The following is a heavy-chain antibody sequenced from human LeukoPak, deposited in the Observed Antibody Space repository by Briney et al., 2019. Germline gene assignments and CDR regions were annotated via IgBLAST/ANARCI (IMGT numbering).Heavy chain of an antibody. D-gene: IGHD1-26*01. J-gene: IGHJ4*02. Sequence: SETLSLTCTVSGGSISSYYWSWIRQPPGKGLEWIGYIYYSGSTNYNPSLKSRVTISVDTSKNQFSLKLSSVTAADTAVYYCARAAYSGSYHSDYWGQGTLVTVSS. CDR3: ARAAYSGSYHSDY. CDR1: GGSISSYY. CDR2: IYYSGST. V-gene: IGHV4-59*01.